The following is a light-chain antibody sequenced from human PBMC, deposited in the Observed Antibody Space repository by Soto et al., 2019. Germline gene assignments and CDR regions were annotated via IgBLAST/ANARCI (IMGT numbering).Light chain of an antibody. Sequence: QSALTQPASVSGSPGQSIAISCTGTSSDVGAYNYVSWFQQHPGKAPKLIIYEVGSRPSGVSNRFSGSKSGNTASLTISGLQAEDEADYYCSSYTTSTTYVFGTGTKVTVL. CDR1: SSDVGAYNY. CDR2: EVG. V-gene: IGLV2-14*01. CDR3: SSYTTSTTYV. J-gene: IGLJ1*01.